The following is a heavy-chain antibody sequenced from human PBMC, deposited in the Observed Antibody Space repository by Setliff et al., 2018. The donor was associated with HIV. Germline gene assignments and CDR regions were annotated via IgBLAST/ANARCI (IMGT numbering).Heavy chain of an antibody. D-gene: IGHD3-22*01. CDR1: GGSISSSHDF. Sequence: PSETLSLTCTVSGGSISSSHDFWNWIRQPPGKGLEWIGATSYGGITYYNPSLTSRVTISVDTSKNQFSLKVTSVTAADTAVYYCARVPGRDYYDTSGDFDYWGLGTLVTVSS. V-gene: IGHV4-39*07. CDR2: TSYGGIT. J-gene: IGHJ4*02. CDR3: ARVPGRDYYDTSGDFDY.